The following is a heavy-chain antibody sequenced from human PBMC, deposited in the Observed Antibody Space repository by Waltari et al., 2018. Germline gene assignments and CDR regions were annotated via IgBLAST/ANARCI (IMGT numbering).Heavy chain of an antibody. CDR3: ARDESPIVAIDY. V-gene: IGHV3-48*03. Sequence: EVQLVESGGGLVQPGGSLRLSCAASGFTFSSYEMNWVSQAPGKGLEWVSYISSSGSTIYYADSVKGRFTISRDNAKNSLYLQMNSLRAEDTAVYYCARDESPIVAIDYWGQGTLVTVSS. J-gene: IGHJ4*02. CDR1: GFTFSSYE. CDR2: ISSSGSTI. D-gene: IGHD3-22*01.